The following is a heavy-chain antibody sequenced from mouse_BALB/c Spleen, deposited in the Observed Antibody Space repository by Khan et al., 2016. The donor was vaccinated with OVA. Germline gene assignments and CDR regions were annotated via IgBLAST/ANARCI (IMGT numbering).Heavy chain of an antibody. CDR1: GYSITSGYG. Sequence: EVELVEAGPGLVKPSQSLSLTCTVTGYSITSGYGWNWIRQFPGNKLECMGYLSYSGNTNYNPSLDILNSITRDPSNNQCFLQVNSVTTEDTATYDGARTAEIKYWGQGTTLTVSS. CDR2: LSYSGNT. D-gene: IGHD1-2*01. CDR3: ARTAEIKY. J-gene: IGHJ2*01. V-gene: IGHV3-2*02.